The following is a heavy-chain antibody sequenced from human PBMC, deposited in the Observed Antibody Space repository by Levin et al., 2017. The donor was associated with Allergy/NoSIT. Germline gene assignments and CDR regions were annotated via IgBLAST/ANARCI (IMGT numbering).Heavy chain of an antibody. V-gene: IGHV4-59*01. CDR3: ARGGVVGGSGWPHDAFDS. CDR1: GASISSYY. CDR2: IYYSGST. J-gene: IGHJ3*02. Sequence: KASETLSLTCTVSGASISSYYWSWIRQPPGKGLEWIGYIYYSGSTNYNPSLKSRVTISVDTSKNQFSLKLTSVTAADTAVYYCARGGVVGGSGWPHDAFDSWGQGTMVTVSS. D-gene: IGHD6-19*01.